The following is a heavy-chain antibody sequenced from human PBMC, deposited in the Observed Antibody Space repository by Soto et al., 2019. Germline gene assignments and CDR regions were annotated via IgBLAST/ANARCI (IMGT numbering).Heavy chain of an antibody. Sequence: EMQLVESGGGLVQPGGSLRLSCAASGFTFRSYSMNWVRQAPGPGLEWVSYISISSRTIYYADSVKGRFTISRDDAKNSLYLQMNSLRDEDTSVYYCARDNGIAGSFDPWGQGTLVTVSS. CDR2: ISISSRTI. J-gene: IGHJ5*02. CDR3: ARDNGIAGSFDP. CDR1: GFTFRSYS. D-gene: IGHD6-13*01. V-gene: IGHV3-48*02.